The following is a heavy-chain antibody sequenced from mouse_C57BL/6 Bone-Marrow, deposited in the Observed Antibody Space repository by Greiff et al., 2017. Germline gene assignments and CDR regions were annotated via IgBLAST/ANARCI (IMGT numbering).Heavy chain of an antibody. CDR2: INPNNGGT. D-gene: IGHD2-5*01. V-gene: IGHV1-26*01. Sequence: VQLQQSGPELVKPGASVKISCKASGYTFTDYYMNWVKQSHGKSLEWIGDINPNNGGTSYNQKFKGKATLTVDKSSSTAYMELRSLTSEDSAVYYCARDYYSNLDYWGQGTTLTVSS. CDR3: ARDYYSNLDY. CDR1: GYTFTDYY. J-gene: IGHJ2*01.